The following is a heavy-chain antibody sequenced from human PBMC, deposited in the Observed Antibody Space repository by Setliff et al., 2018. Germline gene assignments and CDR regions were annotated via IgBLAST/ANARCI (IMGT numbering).Heavy chain of an antibody. J-gene: IGHJ4*02. V-gene: IGHV3-30-3*01. CDR3: ARTCSGSGCYAGLES. CDR2: VSHDGVKK. Sequence: GGSLRLSCAASGFTFSSYSIHWVRQAPGKGLEWVAVVSHDGVKKYHADSVKGRFTISRDNSKNTLYLQMNSLRPEDTAVYYCARTCSGSGCYAGLESWGQGTPVTVSS. D-gene: IGHD2-15*01. CDR1: GFTFSSYS.